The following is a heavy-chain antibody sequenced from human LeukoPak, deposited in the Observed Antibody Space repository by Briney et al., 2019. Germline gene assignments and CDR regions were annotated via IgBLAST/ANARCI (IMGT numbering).Heavy chain of an antibody. V-gene: IGHV3-23*01. J-gene: IGHJ4*02. CDR2: ICVSGGST. D-gene: IGHD3-10*01. CDR1: GFTLSSYA. Sequence: GGSLRLSCAASGFTLSSYAMSWVRQAPGKGLEWVSAICVSGGSTYYADSVKGRFTISRDNSKNTLYLQMNSLRAEHTAVYYCARATVYDCYGSGSHFDYWGQGTLVTVSS. CDR3: ARATVYDCYGSGSHFDY.